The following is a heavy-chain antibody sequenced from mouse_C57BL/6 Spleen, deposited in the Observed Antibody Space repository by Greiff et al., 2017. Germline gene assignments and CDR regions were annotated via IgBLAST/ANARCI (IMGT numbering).Heavy chain of an antibody. CDR1: GYTFTSYW. D-gene: IGHD2-4*01. J-gene: IGHJ3*01. CDR3: APGDYDYAWFAY. V-gene: IGHV1-53*01. Sequence: QVQLRQPGTELVKPGASVKLSCKASGYTFTSYWMHWVKQRPGQGLEWIGNINPSNGGTNYNEKFKSKATLTVDKSSSTAYMQLSSLTSEDSAVYYCAPGDYDYAWFAYWGQGTLVTVSA. CDR2: INPSNGGT.